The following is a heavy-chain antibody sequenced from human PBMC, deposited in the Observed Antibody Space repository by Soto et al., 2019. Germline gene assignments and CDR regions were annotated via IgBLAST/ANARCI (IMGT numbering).Heavy chain of an antibody. Sequence: SETLSLTCTVSGGSVSSGDYYWSWIRQPPGKGLEWIGNIYYRGSTNYNPSLKSRVTISEDTSKSQFSLKVNSMTAADTAVYYRGRYRREAVAGYTLDNWGQGILVTVS. V-gene: IGHV4-61*08. J-gene: IGHJ4*02. D-gene: IGHD6-13*01. CDR3: GRYRREAVAGYTLDN. CDR1: GGSVSSGDYY. CDR2: IYYRGST.